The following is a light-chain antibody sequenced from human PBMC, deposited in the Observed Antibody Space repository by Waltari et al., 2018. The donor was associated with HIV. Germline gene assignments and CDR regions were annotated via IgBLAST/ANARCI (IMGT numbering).Light chain of an antibody. J-gene: IGLJ1*01. V-gene: IGLV2-14*03. CDR3: SSYTSSSTYV. Sequence: QSALTHPASVSGSPGQSITIPCPGTSSDVSVYIYVSCYQHHPGNAHNLMIYDVSTRPSGVSNRFSGSKSSNPASLTISGLQAEDEADYYCSSYTSSSTYVFGTGTKVTVL. CDR2: DVS. CDR1: SSDVSVYIY.